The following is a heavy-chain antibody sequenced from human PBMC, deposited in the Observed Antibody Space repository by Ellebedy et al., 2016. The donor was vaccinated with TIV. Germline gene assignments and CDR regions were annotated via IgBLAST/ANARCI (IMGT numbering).Heavy chain of an antibody. V-gene: IGHV1-18*04. Sequence: GASVKVSCKASGYTFTSYGISWVRQAPGQGLEWMGWISAYNGNTNYAQKLQGRVTMTTDTSTSTAYMELRSLRSDDTAVYYCARGWLVLDYYYGMDVWGQGTTVTVSS. J-gene: IGHJ6*02. D-gene: IGHD6-19*01. CDR2: ISAYNGNT. CDR3: ARGWLVLDYYYGMDV. CDR1: GYTFTSYG.